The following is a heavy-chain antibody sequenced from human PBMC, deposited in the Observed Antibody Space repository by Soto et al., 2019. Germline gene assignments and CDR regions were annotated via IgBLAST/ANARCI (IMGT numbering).Heavy chain of an antibody. CDR1: GFTFSSYA. CDR3: ARGYSSSWYRGYFDY. D-gene: IGHD6-13*01. Sequence: QVQLVESGGGVVQPGRSLRLSCAASGFTFSSYAMHWVRQAPGKGLERVAVISYDGSNKYYADSVKGRFTTSRDNSKNTLYLQMNSLRAEDTAVYYCARGYSSSWYRGYFDYWGQGTLVTVSS. J-gene: IGHJ4*02. CDR2: ISYDGSNK. V-gene: IGHV3-30-3*01.